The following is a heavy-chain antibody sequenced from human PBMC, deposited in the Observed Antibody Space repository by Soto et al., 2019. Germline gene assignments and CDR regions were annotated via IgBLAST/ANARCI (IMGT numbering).Heavy chain of an antibody. CDR2: ISGSGGST. J-gene: IGHJ6*02. Sequence: EVQLLESGGGLVQPGGALRLSCAASGFTFSNYAMSWVRQAPGKGLEWVSAISGSGGSTYYADSVKGRFTISRDNAKNTLYLQMNSLRAEDTAVYYCAKGETYSGGWGYYYYGMDVCGQGTTVTVSS. CDR1: GFTFSNYA. D-gene: IGHD6-19*01. CDR3: AKGETYSGGWGYYYYGMDV. V-gene: IGHV3-23*01.